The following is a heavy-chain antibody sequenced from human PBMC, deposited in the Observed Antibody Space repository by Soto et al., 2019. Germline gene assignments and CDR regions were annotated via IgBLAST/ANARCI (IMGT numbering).Heavy chain of an antibody. CDR2: IKQDGSEK. CDR1: GFTFSSYW. Sequence: GGSLRLSCAASGFTFSSYWMSWVRQAPGKGLEWVANIKQDGSEKYYVDSVKGRFTISRDNAKNSLYLQMNSLRAEDTAVYYCASGPEYENFDYWGQGTLVTVSS. V-gene: IGHV3-7*01. J-gene: IGHJ4*02. D-gene: IGHD3-3*01. CDR3: ASGPEYENFDY.